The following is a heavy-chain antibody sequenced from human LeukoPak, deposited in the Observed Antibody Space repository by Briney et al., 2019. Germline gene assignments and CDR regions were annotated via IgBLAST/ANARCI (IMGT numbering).Heavy chain of an antibody. CDR3: ARDGGRRIVGAIDY. CDR2: ISAYNGNT. Sequence: GASVKVSCKASGYTFTSYGISWVRQAPGQGLEWMGWISAYNGNTNYAQKLQGRVTMTTDTSTSTAYMELRSLRSGDTAVYYCARDGGRRIVGAIDYWGQGTLVTVSS. D-gene: IGHD1-26*01. J-gene: IGHJ4*02. CDR1: GYTFTSYG. V-gene: IGHV1-18*01.